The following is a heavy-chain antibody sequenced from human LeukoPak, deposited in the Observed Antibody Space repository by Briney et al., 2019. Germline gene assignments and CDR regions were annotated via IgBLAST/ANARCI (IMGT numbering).Heavy chain of an antibody. CDR3: ARGQRALGYSYGFDY. CDR2: IWYDGSNK. J-gene: IGHJ4*02. V-gene: IGHV3-33*01. CDR1: GFTFSSYG. D-gene: IGHD5-18*01. Sequence: GGSLRLSCAASGFTFSSYGMHWVRQAPGKGLERVAVIWYDGSNKHYADSVKGRFTISRDNSKNTLYLQMNSLRAEDTAVYYCARGQRALGYSYGFDYWGQGTLVTVSS.